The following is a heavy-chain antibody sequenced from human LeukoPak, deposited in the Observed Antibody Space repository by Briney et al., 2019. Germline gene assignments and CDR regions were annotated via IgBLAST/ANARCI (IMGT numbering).Heavy chain of an antibody. CDR3: AKDRLLWFGELLPPYYFDY. D-gene: IGHD3-10*01. CDR2: IRYDGSNK. CDR1: XXTXSSYG. J-gene: IGHJ4*02. Sequence: PGGXXRLSCAXSXXTXSSYGMHWVRQAPGKGLEWVAFIRYDGSNKYYADSVKGRFTISRDNSKNTLYLQMNSLRAEDTAVYYCAKDRLLWFGELLPPYYFDYWGQGTLVTVSS. V-gene: IGHV3-30*02.